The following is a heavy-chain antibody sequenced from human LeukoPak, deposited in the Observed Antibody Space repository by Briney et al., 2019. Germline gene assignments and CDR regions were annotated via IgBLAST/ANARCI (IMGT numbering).Heavy chain of an antibody. CDR3: AKDRMVRGVHTSFDY. J-gene: IGHJ4*02. CDR2: ISWNSGSI. V-gene: IGHV3-9*01. D-gene: IGHD3-10*01. Sequence: QPGGSLRLSCAASGFTFDDYAMHWVRQAPGKGLEWVSGISWNSGSIGYADSVKGRFTISRDNAKNSLYLQMNSLRAEDTALYYCAKDRMVRGVHTSFDYWGQGTLVTVSS. CDR1: GFTFDDYA.